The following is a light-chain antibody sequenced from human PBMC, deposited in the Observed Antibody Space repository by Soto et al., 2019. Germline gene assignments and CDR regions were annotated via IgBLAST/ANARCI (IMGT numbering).Light chain of an antibody. J-gene: IGKJ1*01. Sequence: EIVLTQSPGTLSLSPGERATLSCRASQSVSSSYFAWYQQRFGQAPRLLIYGASSRATGIPDRFSGSVSGTDFTLTISRLKPEDFAVYYCQQYCSSSCTFGQGTKAEIK. V-gene: IGKV3-20*01. CDR1: QSVSSSY. CDR3: QQYCSSSCT. CDR2: GAS.